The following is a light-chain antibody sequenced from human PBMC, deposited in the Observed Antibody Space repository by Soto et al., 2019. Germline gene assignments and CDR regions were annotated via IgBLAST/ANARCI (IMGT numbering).Light chain of an antibody. Sequence: QAVVTQEPSLTVSPGGTVTLTCASSTGAVTSAYYPSWFQQKPGQAPRALLHSASNKHSWTPARFSGSLLGGKAALTLSDVQPDDEADYYCLMYPGGPWVFGGGTKLTVL. CDR2: SAS. CDR1: TGAVTSAYY. V-gene: IGLV7-43*01. J-gene: IGLJ2*01. CDR3: LMYPGGPWV.